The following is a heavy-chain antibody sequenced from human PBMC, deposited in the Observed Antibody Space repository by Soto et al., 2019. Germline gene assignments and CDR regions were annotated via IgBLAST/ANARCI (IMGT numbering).Heavy chain of an antibody. V-gene: IGHV3-7*01. CDR2: IKLDKSEK. J-gene: IGHJ4*01. CDR1: ALTLGNHW. D-gene: IGHD2-21*01. CDR3: ARVAYDHCCIFDY. Sequence: PGGSLRLSCAASALTLGNHWIGCVSHPPGKGLEWVANIKLDKSEKYYVHSVKGRFTLTRDNAKSTLQLRLSSLRDEDTAIYFCARVAYDHCCIFDYWGLGTLVTVSS.